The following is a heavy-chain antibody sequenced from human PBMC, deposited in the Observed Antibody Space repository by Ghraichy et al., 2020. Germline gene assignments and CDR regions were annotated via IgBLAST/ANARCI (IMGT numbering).Heavy chain of an antibody. Sequence: GESLNISCKGSGYSFTSYWIGWVRQMPGKGLEWMGIIYPGDSDTRYSPSFQGQVTISADKSISTAYLQWSSLKASDTAMYYCARFTRLTGDVVAGFDPWGQGTLVTVSS. V-gene: IGHV5-51*01. CDR3: ARFTRLTGDVVAGFDP. J-gene: IGHJ5*02. CDR2: IYPGDSDT. CDR1: GYSFTSYW. D-gene: IGHD7-27*01.